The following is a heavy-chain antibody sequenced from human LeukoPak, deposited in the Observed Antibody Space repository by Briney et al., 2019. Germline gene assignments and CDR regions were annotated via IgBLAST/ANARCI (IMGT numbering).Heavy chain of an antibody. J-gene: IGHJ3*02. D-gene: IGHD1-26*01. V-gene: IGHV3-7*03. CDR1: GFTFSSYW. Sequence: PGGSLRLSCAASGFTFSSYWMSWVRQAPGKGLEWVANIKQDGSEKYYVDSVKGRFTISRDNSKNTLYLQMNSLRAEDTAVYYCAKELLGELDGAFDIWGQGTMVTVSS. CDR3: AKELLGELDGAFDI. CDR2: IKQDGSEK.